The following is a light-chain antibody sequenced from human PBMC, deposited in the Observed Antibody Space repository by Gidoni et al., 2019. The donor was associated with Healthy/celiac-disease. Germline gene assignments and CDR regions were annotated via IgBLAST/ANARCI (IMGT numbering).Light chain of an antibody. CDR2: LGS. CDR3: MQALQTPPAWT. V-gene: IGKV2-28*01. Sequence: DIVMTQSPLSLPVTPGEPASISCRSSQSLLHSNGYNYLDWYLQKPGQSPQLLIYLGSNRASGVPDRFSCSGSGTDFTLKISRVEAEDVGVYYCMQALQTPPAWTFGQGTKVEIK. J-gene: IGKJ1*01. CDR1: QSLLHSNGYNY.